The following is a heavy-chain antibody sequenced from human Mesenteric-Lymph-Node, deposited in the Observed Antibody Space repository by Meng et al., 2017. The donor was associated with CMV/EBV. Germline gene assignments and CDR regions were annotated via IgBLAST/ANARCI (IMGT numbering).Heavy chain of an antibody. CDR2: ISGSGGST. CDR1: GFTVSSNY. Sequence: GESLKISCAASGFTVSSNYMSWVRQAPGKGLEWVSAISGSGGSTYYADSVKGRFTISRDNSKNTLYLQMNSLRAEDTAVYYCAKASTVTDYYYYGMDVWGQGTTVTVSS. V-gene: IGHV3-23*01. CDR3: AKASTVTDYYYYGMDV. J-gene: IGHJ6*02. D-gene: IGHD4-17*01.